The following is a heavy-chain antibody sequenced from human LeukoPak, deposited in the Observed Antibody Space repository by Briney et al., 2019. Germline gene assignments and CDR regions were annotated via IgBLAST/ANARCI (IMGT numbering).Heavy chain of an antibody. D-gene: IGHD6-19*01. CDR3: ARGGQWLAQNWFDP. J-gene: IGHJ5*02. V-gene: IGHV4-59*01. CDR1: GGSISSYY. Sequence: SETLSLTCTVSGGSISSYYWNWIRQPPGKGLEWIGYIYYSGNSNYNPSLKSRVTISVDTSKNQFSLKLSSVTAADTAVYYCARGGQWLAQNWFDPCGQGTLVTVSS. CDR2: IYYSGNS.